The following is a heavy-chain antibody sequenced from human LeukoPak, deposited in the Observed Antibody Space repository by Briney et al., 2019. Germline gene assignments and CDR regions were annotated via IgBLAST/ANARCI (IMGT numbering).Heavy chain of an antibody. CDR2: INHSGST. V-gene: IGHV4-34*01. Sequence: SETLSLTCTVSGGSISSYYWSWIRQPPGKGLEWIGEINHSGSTNYNPSLKSRVTISIDTSKNQFSLKLSSVTAADTAVYYCARGTMTTVRFFDYWGQGTLVTVSS. CDR1: GGSISSYY. J-gene: IGHJ4*02. CDR3: ARGTMTTVRFFDY. D-gene: IGHD4-17*01.